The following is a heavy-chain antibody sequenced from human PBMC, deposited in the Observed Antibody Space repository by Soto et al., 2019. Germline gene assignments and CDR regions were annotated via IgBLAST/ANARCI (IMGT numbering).Heavy chain of an antibody. J-gene: IGHJ6*03. Sequence: SETLSLTCTVSGGSISNYFWTWIRQPPGKGLEWIGYIYYSGNTNYNPSLKSRVTISVDTSKNQFSLKLSSVTAADTAVYYCARKSRGSGSYYMDVWGKGTTVTVSS. D-gene: IGHD3-10*01. CDR3: ARKSRGSGSYYMDV. V-gene: IGHV4-59*08. CDR2: IYYSGNT. CDR1: GGSISNYF.